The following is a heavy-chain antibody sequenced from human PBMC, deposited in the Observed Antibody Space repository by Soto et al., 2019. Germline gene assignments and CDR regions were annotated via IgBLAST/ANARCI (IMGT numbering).Heavy chain of an antibody. CDR1: GYTFTSYG. CDR3: ATAKRNYYYDSSGYYHAGLDY. CDR2: ISAYNGNT. D-gene: IGHD3-22*01. J-gene: IGHJ4*02. V-gene: IGHV1-18*01. Sequence: GASVKVSCKASGYTFTSYGISWVRQAPGQGLEWMGWISAYNGNTNYAQKLQGRVTMTEDTSTDTAYMELSSLRSEDTAVYYCATAKRNYYYDSSGYYHAGLDYWGQGTLVTVSS.